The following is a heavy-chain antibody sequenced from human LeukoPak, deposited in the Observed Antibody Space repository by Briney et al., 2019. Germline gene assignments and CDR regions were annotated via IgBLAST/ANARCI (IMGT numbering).Heavy chain of an antibody. V-gene: IGHV3-21*04. CDR1: GFTLSGYS. CDR3: AKSPKSSGWYVGFDY. CDR2: FGTRSTSI. Sequence: PGGSPRLSCTASGFTLSGYSMNWIRQAPGKGLEWVSSFGTRSTSIYHAGSVKGRFAISRDNAKNSLYLQMNSLRAEDTAVYYCAKSPKSSGWYVGFDYWGQGALVTVSS. D-gene: IGHD6-19*01. J-gene: IGHJ4*02.